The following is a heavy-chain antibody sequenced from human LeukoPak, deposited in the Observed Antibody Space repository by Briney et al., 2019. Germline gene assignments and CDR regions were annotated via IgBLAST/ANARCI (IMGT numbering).Heavy chain of an antibody. CDR1: GFTFSSYA. Sequence: GGSLRLSCAASGFTFSSYAMSWVRQAPGKGLEWVSAISGSGGSTYYADSVKGRLTISRDNSKNTLYLQMNSLRAEDTAVYYCAKDPRVDYYDSSGIDYWGQGTLVTVSS. CDR3: AKDPRVDYYDSSGIDY. D-gene: IGHD3-22*01. J-gene: IGHJ4*02. CDR2: ISGSGGST. V-gene: IGHV3-23*01.